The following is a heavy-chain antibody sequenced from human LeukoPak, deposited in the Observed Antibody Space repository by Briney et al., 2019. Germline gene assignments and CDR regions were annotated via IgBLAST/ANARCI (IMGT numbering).Heavy chain of an antibody. CDR1: GGSISSYY. V-gene: IGHV4-59*01. Sequence: PSETLSLTCTVSGGSISSYYWSWIRQPPGKGLEWIGNIYYSGSTNYNPSLKSRVTISVDTSKNQFSLRLNSVTAADTAVYYCARPYSSGWRGAFNIWGQGTMVTVSS. J-gene: IGHJ3*02. CDR3: ARPYSSGWRGAFNI. CDR2: IYYSGST. D-gene: IGHD6-25*01.